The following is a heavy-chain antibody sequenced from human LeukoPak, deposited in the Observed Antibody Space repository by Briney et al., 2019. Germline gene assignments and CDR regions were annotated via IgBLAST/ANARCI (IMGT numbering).Heavy chain of an antibody. CDR3: ARGQGQQLGDPDFDY. CDR1: GFTFSSYG. J-gene: IGHJ4*02. D-gene: IGHD6-13*01. V-gene: IGHV3-33*01. Sequence: GGSLRLSCGASGFTFSSYGMHWVRQAPGKGLEWVAVIWYDGSNKYYADSVKGRFTISRDNSKNTLYLQMNSLRAEDTAVYYCARGQGQQLGDPDFDYWGQGTLVTVSS. CDR2: IWYDGSNK.